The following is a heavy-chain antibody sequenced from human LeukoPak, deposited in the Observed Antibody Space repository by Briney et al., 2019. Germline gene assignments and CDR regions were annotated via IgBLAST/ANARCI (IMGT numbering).Heavy chain of an antibody. D-gene: IGHD3-22*01. CDR2: ISSSSSYI. CDR1: GFTFSSYS. V-gene: IGHV3-21*01. J-gene: IGHJ4*02. Sequence: PGGSLRLSCAASGFTFSSYSMNWVRQAPGKGLDWVSSISSSSSYIYYADSVKGRFTISRDNAKNSLYLQMNSLRAEDTAVYYCARGGLYYDSSGYPPGYWGQGTLVTVSS. CDR3: ARGGLYYDSSGYPPGY.